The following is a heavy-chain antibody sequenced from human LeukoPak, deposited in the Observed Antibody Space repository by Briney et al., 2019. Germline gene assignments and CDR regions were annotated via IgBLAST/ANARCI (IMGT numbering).Heavy chain of an antibody. J-gene: IGHJ2*01. D-gene: IGHD1-26*01. CDR1: GFVFSRNW. CDR2: IRQDGREI. Sequence: GGSLRLSCEASGFVFSRNWMTWVRQAPGKGLEWVANIRQDGREIYYVDSVKGRFTISRDNAKSSMYLQMNSLRAEDTAVYYCASGGVVGPSTYWSYDLWGRGTRVTVSS. CDR3: ASGGVVGPSTYWSYDL. V-gene: IGHV3-7*01.